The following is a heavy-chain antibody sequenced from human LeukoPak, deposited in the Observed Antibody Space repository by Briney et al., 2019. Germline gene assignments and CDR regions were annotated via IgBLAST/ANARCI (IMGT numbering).Heavy chain of an antibody. D-gene: IGHD1-26*01. V-gene: IGHV1-2*02. CDR2: IVPNGGGT. Sequence: ASVKVSCKTSGYTFTDYYIHWVRQAPGQGLEWMGWIVPNGGGTNYAQKFQGRITMTRDTSISTAYMELNRLRYDDTAVYYCATLGATSFDYWGQGTLVTVSS. J-gene: IGHJ4*02. CDR1: GYTFTDYY. CDR3: ATLGATSFDY.